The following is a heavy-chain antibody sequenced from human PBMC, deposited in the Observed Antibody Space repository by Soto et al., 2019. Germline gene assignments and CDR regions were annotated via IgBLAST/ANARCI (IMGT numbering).Heavy chain of an antibody. V-gene: IGHV4-4*02. D-gene: IGHD6-13*01. Sequence: SETLSLTCAVSGGSISSSNWWSWVRQPPGKGLEWIGEIYHSGSTNYNQSLKSRVTISVDKSKNQFSLKLSSVTAADTAVYYCARAHSSSWYYYYGMDVWGKGTTVTASS. CDR3: ARAHSSSWYYYYGMDV. J-gene: IGHJ6*04. CDR2: IYHSGST. CDR1: GGSISSSNW.